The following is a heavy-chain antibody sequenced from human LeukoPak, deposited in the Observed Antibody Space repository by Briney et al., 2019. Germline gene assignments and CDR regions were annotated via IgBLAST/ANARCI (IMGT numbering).Heavy chain of an antibody. CDR3: AREEGYSGYDFDY. CDR1: GFTFSSYW. CDR2: IKQDGSEK. V-gene: IGHV3-7*01. J-gene: IGHJ4*02. Sequence: GGSLRLSCAASGFTFSSYWMSWVRQAPGKGLEGVANIKQDGSEKYYVDSVKGRFTISRDNAKNSLYLQMNSLRAEDTAVYYCAREEGYSGYDFDYWGQGTLVTVSS. D-gene: IGHD5-12*01.